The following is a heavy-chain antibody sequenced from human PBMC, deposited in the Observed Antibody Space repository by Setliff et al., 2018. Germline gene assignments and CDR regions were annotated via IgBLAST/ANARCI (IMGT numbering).Heavy chain of an antibody. D-gene: IGHD3-16*01. CDR1: GGSFSDYY. Sequence: SETLSLTCAVYGGSFSDYYWGWVRQSPGKGLDWIGEINHSGTTYYNPSLKSRLTISVDTSKNQFSLKLTSVTAADTAVYYCARSMIQRNYYCGLDVWGQGTTVTVSS. CDR3: ARSMIQRNYYCGLDV. V-gene: IGHV4-34*01. J-gene: IGHJ6*02. CDR2: INHSGTT.